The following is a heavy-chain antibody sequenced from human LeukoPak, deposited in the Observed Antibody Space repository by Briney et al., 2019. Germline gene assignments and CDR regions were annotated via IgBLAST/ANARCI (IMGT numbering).Heavy chain of an antibody. CDR3: AKVSAHYFYYYYYMDV. CDR2: ISGSGGST. J-gene: IGHJ6*03. V-gene: IGHV3-23*01. D-gene: IGHD2/OR15-2a*01. CDR1: GFTFSSYA. Sequence: TGGSLRLSCAASGFTFSSYAMSWVRQAPGKGQEWVSAISGSGGSTYYADSVKGRFTISRDNSKNTLYLQMNSLRAEDTAVYYCAKVSAHYFYYYYYMDVWGKGTTVTVSS.